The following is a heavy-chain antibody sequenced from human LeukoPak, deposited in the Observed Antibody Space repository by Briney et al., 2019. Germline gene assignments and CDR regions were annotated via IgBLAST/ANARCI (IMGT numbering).Heavy chain of an antibody. CDR2: INPNSGGT. CDR3: ASAAFGTGEDVWFDP. J-gene: IGHJ5*02. CDR1: GYTFTGYY. Sequence: GASVKVSCKASGYTFTGYYTHWVRQAPGQGLEWMGWINPNSGGTNYAQKFQGRVTMTRDTSISTAYMELSRLRSDDTAVYYCASAAFGTGEDVWFDPWGQGTLVTVSS. V-gene: IGHV1-2*02. D-gene: IGHD7-27*01.